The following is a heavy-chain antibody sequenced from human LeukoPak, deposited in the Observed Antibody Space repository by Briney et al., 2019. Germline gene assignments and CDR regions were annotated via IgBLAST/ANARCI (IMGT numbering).Heavy chain of an antibody. CDR2: ISSSSSYI. Sequence: GGSLRLSCAASGFTFSNAWMSWVRQAPGKGLEWVSSISSSSSYIYYADSVKGRFTISRDNAKNSLYLQMNSLRAEDTAVYYCARDDSITMIGPDYWGQGTLVTVSS. V-gene: IGHV3-21*01. D-gene: IGHD3-22*01. CDR3: ARDDSITMIGPDY. CDR1: GFTFSNAW. J-gene: IGHJ4*02.